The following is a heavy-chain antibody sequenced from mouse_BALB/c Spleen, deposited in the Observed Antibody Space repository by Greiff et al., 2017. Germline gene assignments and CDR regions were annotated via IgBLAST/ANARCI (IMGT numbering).Heavy chain of an antibody. Sequence: QVQLQQPGAELVRPGASVKLSCKASGYTFTSYWINWVKQRPGQGLEWIGNIYPSDSYTNYNQKFKDKATLTVAKSSSTAYMQLSSPTSEDSAVYYCTRWGTGYWYFDVWGAGTTVTVSS. V-gene: IGHV1-69*02. J-gene: IGHJ1*01. D-gene: IGHD2-14*01. CDR2: IYPSDSYT. CDR1: GYTFTSYW. CDR3: TRWGTGYWYFDV.